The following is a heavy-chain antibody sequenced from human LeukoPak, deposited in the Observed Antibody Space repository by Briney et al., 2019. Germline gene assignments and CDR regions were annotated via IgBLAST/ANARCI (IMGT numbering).Heavy chain of an antibody. D-gene: IGHD3-22*01. V-gene: IGHV3-53*01. Sequence: GGSLRLSCAASGFTVSSNYMSWVRQAPGKGLEWVSVIYSDGRIYYADSVKGRFTISRDNSKNTLYLQMNSLRAEDTAVYYCARAPGGTQASSGYFDYWGQGTLVTVSS. CDR2: IYSDGRI. J-gene: IGHJ4*02. CDR1: GFTVSSNY. CDR3: ARAPGGTQASSGYFDY.